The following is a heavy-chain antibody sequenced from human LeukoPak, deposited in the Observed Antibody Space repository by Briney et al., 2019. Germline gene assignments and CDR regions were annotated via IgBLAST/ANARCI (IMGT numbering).Heavy chain of an antibody. CDR1: GYTFTSYY. Sequence: ASVKVSCKASGYTFTSYYINWVRQATGQGLEWMGWMNTNSGNTDYAQKFQGRVTLTRDTSISIAYMELSGLRAEDTAVYYCARSTPGSRYSSGWPIYYFDYWGQGTLVTVSS. J-gene: IGHJ4*02. CDR2: MNTNSGNT. V-gene: IGHV1-8*01. D-gene: IGHD6-19*01. CDR3: ARSTPGSRYSSGWPIYYFDY.